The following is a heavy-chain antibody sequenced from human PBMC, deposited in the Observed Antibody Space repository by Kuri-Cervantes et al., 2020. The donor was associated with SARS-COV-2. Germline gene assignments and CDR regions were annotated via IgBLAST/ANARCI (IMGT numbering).Heavy chain of an antibody. CDR3: ARGWAGYCSSTSCYSYYYYGMDV. V-gene: IGHV3-48*01. CDR1: GFTFSSYS. J-gene: IGHJ6*02. D-gene: IGHD2-2*02. CDR2: ISSSSSTI. Sequence: GESLKISCAASGFTFSSYSMNWVRQAPGKGLEWVSYISSSSSTIYYADSVKGRFTISRDNAKNSLYLQMNSLRAEDTAVYYCARGWAGYCSSTSCYSYYYYGMDVWGQGTTVTVSS.